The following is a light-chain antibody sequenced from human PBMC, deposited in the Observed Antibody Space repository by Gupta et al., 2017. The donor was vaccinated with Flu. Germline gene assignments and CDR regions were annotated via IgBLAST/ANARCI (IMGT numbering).Light chain of an antibody. J-gene: IGLJ2*01. CDR3: TSYTSSTTLV. CDR2: DVT. V-gene: IGLV2-14*01. CDR1: SSDIGSYNY. Sequence: SALTQPASVSGSPGQSITISCTGTSSDIGSYNYVSWYQQHPGKAPLLLIYDVTNRPAGVSNRFSGSKSGATASLTISGLQAEDEADYYCTSYTSSTTLVFGGGTRLTVL.